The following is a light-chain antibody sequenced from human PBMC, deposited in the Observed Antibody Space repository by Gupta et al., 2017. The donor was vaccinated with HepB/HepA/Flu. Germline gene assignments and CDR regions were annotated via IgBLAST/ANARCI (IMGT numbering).Light chain of an antibody. Sequence: SYELTQPPSVSVSPGQTASITCSGDKLGDKYACWYQQKPGQSPVLVIYQDSKRPSGIPERFSGSYYGNTATLTISGTQAMDEADYYCQAWDSSTVVLGGGTKLTVL. CDR1: KLGDKY. V-gene: IGLV3-1*01. CDR2: QDS. J-gene: IGLJ2*01. CDR3: QAWDSSTVV.